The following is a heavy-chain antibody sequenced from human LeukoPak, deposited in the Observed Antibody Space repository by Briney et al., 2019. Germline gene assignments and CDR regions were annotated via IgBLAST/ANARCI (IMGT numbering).Heavy chain of an antibody. D-gene: IGHD1-26*01. J-gene: IGHJ4*02. V-gene: IGHV3-23*01. CDR2: ICGSGGST. CDR1: GFTFSIYA. CDR3: AKKYSGSYYPAGYFDY. Sequence: QSGGPLRLSCAASGFTFSIYAMLCVPPAPGKTLECVSAICGSGGSTYYADSVKGRFTISRDNSKNTLYLQMNSLRAEDTAVYYCAKKYSGSYYPAGYFDYWGQGTLVTVSS.